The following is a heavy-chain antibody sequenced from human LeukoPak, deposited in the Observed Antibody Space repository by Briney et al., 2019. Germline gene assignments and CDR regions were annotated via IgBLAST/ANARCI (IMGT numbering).Heavy chain of an antibody. D-gene: IGHD2-2*01. CDR1: GGSISSSNYY. J-gene: IGHJ6*02. CDR3: ARDFRYCSSTSCNYGMGV. Sequence: PSETLSLTCTVSGGSISSSNYYWGWVRQPPGKGLEWIGETYHSGSTNYNPSLKSRVTISVDKSKNQFSLKLSSVTAADTAVYYCARDFRYCSSTSCNYGMGVWGQGTTVTVSS. V-gene: IGHV4-39*07. CDR2: TYHSGST.